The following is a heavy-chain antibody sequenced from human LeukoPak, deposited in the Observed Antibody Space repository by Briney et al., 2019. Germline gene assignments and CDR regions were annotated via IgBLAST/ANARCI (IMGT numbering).Heavy chain of an antibody. Sequence: GGSLRLSCAASGFTFSSYWMSWVRQAPGKGLEWVANIKEDGSAKYYVDSVKGRFTISRDNAKNSLYLQMNNLSAEDTAVYYCAREDNYYDSSGYTIDAFDIWGQGTMVTVSS. CDR2: IKEDGSAK. D-gene: IGHD3-22*01. CDR1: GFTFSSYW. CDR3: AREDNYYDSSGYTIDAFDI. V-gene: IGHV3-7*01. J-gene: IGHJ3*02.